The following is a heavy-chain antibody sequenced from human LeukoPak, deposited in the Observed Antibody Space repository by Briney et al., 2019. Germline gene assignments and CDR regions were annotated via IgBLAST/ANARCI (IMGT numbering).Heavy chain of an antibody. CDR2: ISGSGGST. Sequence: PGGSLRLSCAASGFTFSSYAMSWVRQAPGKGLEWVSAISGSGGSTYYADSVKGRFTISRDNSKNTLYLQMNGLRAEDTAVYYCAKVAGGYCSSTSCYPFYYYYMDVWGKGTTVTVSS. V-gene: IGHV3-23*01. J-gene: IGHJ6*03. D-gene: IGHD2-2*01. CDR3: AKVAGGYCSSTSCYPFYYYYMDV. CDR1: GFTFSSYA.